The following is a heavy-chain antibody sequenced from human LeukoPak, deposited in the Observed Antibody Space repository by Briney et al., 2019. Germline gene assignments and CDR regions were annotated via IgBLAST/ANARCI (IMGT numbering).Heavy chain of an antibody. Sequence: GGSLRLSCTTSGFAFSNYAMSWFRQAPGKGLEWVSGISGVNTYYADSVKGRFTISRDNSKNTLYLQMNSLRAEDTAVYYCAKSFVLYWYFDLWGRGTLVTVSS. CDR1: GFAFSNYA. CDR2: ISGVNT. J-gene: IGHJ2*01. V-gene: IGHV3-23*01. CDR3: AKSFVLYWYFDL. D-gene: IGHD3-16*01.